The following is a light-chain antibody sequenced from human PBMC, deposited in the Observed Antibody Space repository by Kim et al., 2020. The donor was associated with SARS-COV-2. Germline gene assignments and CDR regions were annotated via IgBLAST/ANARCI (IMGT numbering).Light chain of an antibody. Sequence: GQSITVSCTGPTSDVGTYNYVSWYQQHPGNVPKLLIYEVTKRPSGASDRFAGSKSGNTASLTISGLQAEDEADYYCNSYTSSDTWVFGGGTKLTVL. CDR2: EVT. CDR3: NSYTSSDTWV. J-gene: IGLJ3*02. CDR1: TSDVGTYNY. V-gene: IGLV2-14*01.